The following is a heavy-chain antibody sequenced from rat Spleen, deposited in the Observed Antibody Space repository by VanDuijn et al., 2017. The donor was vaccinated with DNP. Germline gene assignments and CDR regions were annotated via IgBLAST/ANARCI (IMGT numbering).Heavy chain of an antibody. J-gene: IGHJ3*01. D-gene: IGHD4-3*01. Sequence: EVQLQESGPGLVKPSQSLSLTCSVTGSSITSHYWGWIRKFPGNKMEWMGYISYSGTTGYNPSLKSRISITRDTSKNQFLLQVNSVTTEDTATYYGARRGYNSGYGGWFAYWGQGTLVTVSS. V-gene: IGHV3-1*01. CDR1: GSSITSHY. CDR2: ISYSGTT. CDR3: ARRGYNSGYGGWFAY.